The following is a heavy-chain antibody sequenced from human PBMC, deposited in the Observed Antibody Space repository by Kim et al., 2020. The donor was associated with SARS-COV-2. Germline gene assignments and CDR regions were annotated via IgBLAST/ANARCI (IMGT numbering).Heavy chain of an antibody. CDR1: GGSFSGYY. CDR3: ARVRRLRYFDNNWFDP. CDR2: INHSGST. D-gene: IGHD3-9*01. Sequence: SETLSLTCAVYGGSFSGYYWSWIRQPPGKGLEWIGEINHSGSTNYNPSLKSRVTISVDTSKNQFSLKLSSVTAADTAVYYCARVRRLRYFDNNWFDPWGQGTLVTVSS. V-gene: IGHV4-34*01. J-gene: IGHJ5*02.